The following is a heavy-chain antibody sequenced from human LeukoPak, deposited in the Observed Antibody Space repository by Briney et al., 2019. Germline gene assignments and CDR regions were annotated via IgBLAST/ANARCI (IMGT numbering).Heavy chain of an antibody. CDR2: IYYSGST. CDR1: GGSISSSSYY. V-gene: IGHV4-39*01. D-gene: IGHD1-26*01. J-gene: IGHJ4*02. CDR3: ARNLAPSGSYVFDY. Sequence: SETLSLTCTVSGGSISSSSYYWGWIRQPPGKGLKWIGSIYYSGSTYYNPSLKSRVTISVDTSKNQFSLKLSSVTAADTAVYYCARNLAPSGSYVFDYWGQGTLVTVSS.